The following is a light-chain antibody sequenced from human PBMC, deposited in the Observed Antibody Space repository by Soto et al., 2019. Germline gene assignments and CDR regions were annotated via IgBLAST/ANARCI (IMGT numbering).Light chain of an antibody. CDR3: GTWDSRLSVFV. CDR1: SSNIGKNY. J-gene: IGLJ1*01. CDR2: EDN. Sequence: QSVLIQPPSVSGSPGQSVTFSCSGSSSNIGKNYVSWYQQVPGTAPKLLIYEDNKRRSGIPDRFSGSKSGTSATLGITGLQTGDEADYYCGTWDSRLSVFVFGTGTKVTVL. V-gene: IGLV1-51*02.